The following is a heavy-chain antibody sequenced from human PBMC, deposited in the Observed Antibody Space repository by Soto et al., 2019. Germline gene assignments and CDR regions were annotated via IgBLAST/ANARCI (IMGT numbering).Heavy chain of an antibody. CDR3: VRALSRKWRRLEPASYTGMDV. Sequence: ASVKVSCKSSGYILSDYCIHWVRQAPGQGLEWLGWMKPDDGGPNYAQNFQGRVIMTRDTSTDTDYMELTRLTSDDTAVYFCVRALSRKWRRLEPASYTGMDVWGQGTTVTVSS. D-gene: IGHD3-16*02. J-gene: IGHJ6*02. CDR2: MKPDDGGP. CDR1: GYILSDYC. V-gene: IGHV1-2*02.